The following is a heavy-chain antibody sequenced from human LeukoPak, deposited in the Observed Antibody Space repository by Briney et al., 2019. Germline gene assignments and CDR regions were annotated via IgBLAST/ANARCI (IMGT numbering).Heavy chain of an antibody. CDR3: AKGLGYDFWSGAFDI. CDR1: GFTFSSYA. CDR2: ISGSGGST. J-gene: IGHJ3*02. V-gene: IGHV3-23*01. D-gene: IGHD3-3*01. Sequence: GGSLRLPCAASGFTFSSYAMSWVRQAPGKGLEWVSAISGSGGSTYYADSVKGRFTISRDNSKNTLYLQMNSLRAEDTAVYYCAKGLGYDFWSGAFDIWGQGTMVTVSS.